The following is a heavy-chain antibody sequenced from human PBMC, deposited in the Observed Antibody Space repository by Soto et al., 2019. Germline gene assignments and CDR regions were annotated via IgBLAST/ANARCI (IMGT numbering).Heavy chain of an antibody. J-gene: IGHJ4*02. D-gene: IGHD3-16*01. CDR1: GFTFDDYG. Sequence: VQLLESGGGLVQPGGSLRLSCAASGFTFDDYGMTWVRQAPGKGLEWVSTFGSRGCCPSYTDSVKGRFTISRDRSKNTLSLQVNCLRLEDTAVYYCAKYVSCRPYFDHWGQGSLVTVSS. V-gene: IGHV3-23*01. CDR2: FGSRGCCP. CDR3: AKYVSCRPYFDH.